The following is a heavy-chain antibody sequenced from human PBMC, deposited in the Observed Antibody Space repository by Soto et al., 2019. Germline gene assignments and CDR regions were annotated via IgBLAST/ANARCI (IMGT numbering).Heavy chain of an antibody. CDR1: GFSFSTYG. V-gene: IGHV3-23*01. Sequence: EMQLLESGGGLVQPGGSLRLSCVVSGFSFSTYGVTWVRQAPGKGLEWVCGVSGGSGVTHYTDSVKGRFTISGDDSKNTVYMQLHSRRGEDTAVYYCTSWTGYGDLWGQGTLVTVSS. D-gene: IGHD4-17*01. CDR3: TSWTGYGDL. CDR2: VSGGSGVT. J-gene: IGHJ5*02.